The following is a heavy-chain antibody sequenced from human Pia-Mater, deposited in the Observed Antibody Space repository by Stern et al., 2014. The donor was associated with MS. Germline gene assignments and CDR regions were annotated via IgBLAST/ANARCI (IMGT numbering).Heavy chain of an antibody. J-gene: IGHJ4*02. V-gene: IGHV1-69*06. CDR1: GGNFSHHD. CDR3: AGDTSTWGPWNY. D-gene: IGHD2/OR15-2a*01. Sequence: MQLVESGAEVKKPLSSVTVSCKASGGNFSHHDINWVRQAPGQGLEWVGGIIPKLDSTNYAKNFQGRVTITADISSNTTYIELTSLRSEDTAIYYCAGDTSTWGPWNYWGQGTLVTVSS. CDR2: IIPKLDST.